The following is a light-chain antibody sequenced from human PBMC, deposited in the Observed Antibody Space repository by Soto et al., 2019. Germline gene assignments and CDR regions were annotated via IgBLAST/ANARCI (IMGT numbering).Light chain of an antibody. J-gene: IGKJ1*01. CDR3: QQYRSWPRT. CDR1: QSVDIN. CDR2: GAS. Sequence: EIVLTQSPATLSVSPGERVTLSCRASQSVDINLAWYQQKPGQPPRLLIYGASTRATDMSGMFSGRGSGTEFTLTISSLRPEDFAVYYCQQYRSWPRTFGQGTKVEMK. V-gene: IGKV3-15*01.